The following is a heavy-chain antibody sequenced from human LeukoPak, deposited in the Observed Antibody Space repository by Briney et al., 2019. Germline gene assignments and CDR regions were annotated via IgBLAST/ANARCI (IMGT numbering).Heavy chain of an antibody. D-gene: IGHD3-9*01. V-gene: IGHV3-21*01. CDR3: ARDSAPYYDILTGNQGDFDC. CDR1: GFTFSSYS. Sequence: GGSLRLSCAASGFTFSSYSMNWVRQAPGKGLEWVSSISSSSSYTYYADSVKGRFTISRDNAKNSLYLQMNSLRAEDAAVYYCARDSAPYYDILTGNQGDFDCWGQGTLVTVSS. J-gene: IGHJ4*02. CDR2: ISSSSSYT.